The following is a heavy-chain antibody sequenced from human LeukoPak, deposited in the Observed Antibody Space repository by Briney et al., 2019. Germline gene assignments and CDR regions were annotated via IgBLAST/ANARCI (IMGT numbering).Heavy chain of an antibody. Sequence: ASVKVSCKASGYTFTDYAIHWVRQAPGQGLEWMGRIDPHRGGTNYAQKFQGRVTLTRDASIGTAYMELSRLRSDDTAFYYCTRDLTISGPIGYWGQETLVTVSS. CDR3: TRDLTISGPIGY. J-gene: IGHJ4*02. CDR1: GYTFTDYA. V-gene: IGHV1-2*06. CDR2: IDPHRGGT. D-gene: IGHD3-9*01.